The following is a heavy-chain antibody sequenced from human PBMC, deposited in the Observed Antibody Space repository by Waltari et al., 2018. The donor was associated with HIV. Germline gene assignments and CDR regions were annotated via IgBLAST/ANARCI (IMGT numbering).Heavy chain of an antibody. J-gene: IGHJ4*02. Sequence: QVQLVQSGAEVKKPGASLMISCKASGYKFGGQYMHWVRQAPGKGPEWMGWIKPKGGGRNYAEKFQGRVTMTSDTSTDTAYLGLNSLTADETAVYYCVREFRTDPGDYGGEWGPGTLVTVSS. CDR3: VREFRTDPGDYGGE. CDR2: IKPKGGGR. D-gene: IGHD4-17*01. V-gene: IGHV1-2*02. CDR1: GYKFGGQY.